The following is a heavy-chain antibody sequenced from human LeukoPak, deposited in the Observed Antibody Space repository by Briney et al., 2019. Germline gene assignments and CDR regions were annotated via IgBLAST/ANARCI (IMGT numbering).Heavy chain of an antibody. V-gene: IGHV3-23*01. D-gene: IGHD4-23*01. CDR3: SKDVVTAAI. J-gene: IGHJ4*02. CDR1: GXTFRSYT. CDR2: ISGSGGST. Sequence: PGGSLRLSCAASGXTFRSYTMSWVRQTPGKGLEWVSTISGSGGSTYLADSVKGRFTISRDNSKNTLYLQMNSLRGEDTAVYFCSKDVVTAAIWGQGTLVTVSS.